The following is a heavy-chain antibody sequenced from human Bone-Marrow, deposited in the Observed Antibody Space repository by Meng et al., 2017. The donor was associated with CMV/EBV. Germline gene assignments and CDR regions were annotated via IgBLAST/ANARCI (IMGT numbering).Heavy chain of an antibody. D-gene: IGHD3-3*01. CDR3: ARPYYDFWSGYYPVAYYYGMDV. V-gene: IGHV1-18*01. J-gene: IGHJ6*02. CDR2: ISAYNGNT. CDR1: GYTFTSYG. Sequence: ASVKVSCKASGYTFTSYGISWVRQAPGQGLEWMGWISAYNGNTNYAQKLQGRVTMTTDTSTSTAYMELRSLRSDDTAVYYCARPYYDFWSGYYPVAYYYGMDVCGQGTTVTASS.